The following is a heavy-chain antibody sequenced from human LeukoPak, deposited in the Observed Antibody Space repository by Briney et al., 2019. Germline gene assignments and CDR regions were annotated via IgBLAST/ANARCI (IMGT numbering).Heavy chain of an antibody. CDR2: IYTSGST. V-gene: IGHV4-4*09. CDR1: GGSISSYY. CDR3: ARRGGSYSANYYYYYMDV. Sequence: SETLSLTCTVTGGSISSYYWSWIRQPPGKGLEWIGYIYTSGSTNYNPSLKSRVTISVDTSKNQFSLKLSSVTAADTAVYYCARRGGSYSANYYYYYMDVWGKGTTVTVSS. J-gene: IGHJ6*03. D-gene: IGHD1-26*01.